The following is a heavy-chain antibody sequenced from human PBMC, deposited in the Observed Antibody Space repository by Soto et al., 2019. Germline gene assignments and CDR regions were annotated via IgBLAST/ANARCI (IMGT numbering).Heavy chain of an antibody. CDR3: ATLWGQD. J-gene: IGHJ4*02. Sequence: QLQLQESGPGLVKPSETLSLTCTVSGGSISSSSYYWGWIRQPPGKGLEGIGSIYYSGSTYYNPSLKSRVTIPVDTSKNQFSLKLTSVTAADTAVYYCATLWGQDWGQGTLVTVSS. CDR1: GGSISSSSYY. CDR2: IYYSGST. V-gene: IGHV4-39*01. D-gene: IGHD3-10*01.